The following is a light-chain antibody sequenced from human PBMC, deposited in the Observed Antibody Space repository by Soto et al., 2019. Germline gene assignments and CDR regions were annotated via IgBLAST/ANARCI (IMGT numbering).Light chain of an antibody. V-gene: IGKV1-9*01. CDR3: QQLNSYPLT. CDR2: AAS. Sequence: DIQLTQSPSFLSASVGDRVTITCRASQGISSYLAWYQQKPGKAPKLLIYAASTLQSGVPSRFSGSGSGTDFPLTISRLQPEDFATYYYQQLNSYPLTFGQGTRLEIK. J-gene: IGKJ5*01. CDR1: QGISSY.